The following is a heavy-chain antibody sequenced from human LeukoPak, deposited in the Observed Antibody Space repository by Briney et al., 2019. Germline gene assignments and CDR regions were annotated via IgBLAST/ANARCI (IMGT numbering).Heavy chain of an antibody. J-gene: IGHJ3*02. Sequence: SETLSLTCTVSGGSISSGGYYWSWIRQPPGKGLEWIGCIFHSGSTYYNPSLKSRVSISVDSSKNQFSLKLSSVTAADTAVYYCARDWGTFRPGEGSAFDMWGQGTMVTVSS. V-gene: IGHV4-30-2*01. CDR2: IFHSGST. D-gene: IGHD3-16*01. CDR1: GGSISSGGYY. CDR3: ARDWGTFRPGEGSAFDM.